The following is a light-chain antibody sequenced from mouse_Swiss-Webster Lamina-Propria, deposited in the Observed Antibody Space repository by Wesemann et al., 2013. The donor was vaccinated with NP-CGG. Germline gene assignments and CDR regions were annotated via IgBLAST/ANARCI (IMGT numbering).Light chain of an antibody. J-gene: IGKJ4*01. CDR1: SSVSSSY. V-gene: IGKV4-79*01. CDR3: LQWSSYPFT. CDR2: STS. Sequence: QIVLTQSPAIMSASPGEKVTLTCSASSSVSSSYLYWYQQKPGSSPKLWIYSTSNLASGVPARFSGSGSGTSYSLTISSMEAEDAASYFCLQWSSYPFTFGSGTKLEIK.